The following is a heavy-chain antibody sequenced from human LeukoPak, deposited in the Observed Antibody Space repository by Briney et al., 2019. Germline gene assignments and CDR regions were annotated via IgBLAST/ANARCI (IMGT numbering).Heavy chain of an antibody. Sequence: GASVKVSCKASGYTFTSYDINWVRQATGQGREWMGWMNPNSGNTGYAQKFQGRVTMTRNTSISTAYMELSSRRSEDTAVYYCARPRYSSGWYLFDYWGQGTLVTVSS. CDR1: GYTFTSYD. CDR2: MNPNSGNT. V-gene: IGHV1-8*01. CDR3: ARPRYSSGWYLFDY. D-gene: IGHD6-19*01. J-gene: IGHJ4*02.